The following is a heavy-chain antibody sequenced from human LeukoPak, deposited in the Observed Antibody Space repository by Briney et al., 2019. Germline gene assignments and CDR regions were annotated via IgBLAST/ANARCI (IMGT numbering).Heavy chain of an antibody. D-gene: IGHD3-22*01. J-gene: IGHJ4*02. V-gene: IGHV4-39*07. CDR2: INHSGST. CDR1: GGSISSSSYY. CDR3: ARGAKYYDSSGYYPLDY. Sequence: PSETLSLTCTVSGGSISSSSYYWGWIRQPPGKGLEWIGEINHSGSTNYNPSLKSRVTISVDTSKNQFSLKLSSVTAADTAVYYCARGAKYYDSSGYYPLDYWGQGTLVTVSS.